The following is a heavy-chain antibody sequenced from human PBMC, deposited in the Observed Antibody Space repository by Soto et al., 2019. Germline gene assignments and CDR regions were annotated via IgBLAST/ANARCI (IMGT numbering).Heavy chain of an antibody. J-gene: IGHJ4*02. CDR2: FYSDGTT. V-gene: IGHV3-53*02. D-gene: IGHD2-15*01. CDR1: GFTVSYNY. Sequence: EVQLVETGGGLIQPGGSLRLSCAASGFTVSYNYMSWVRQAPGKGLEWVSVFYSDGTTYYADSVKGRFTISRDNSKNTLYLQMNSLRAEDTAVYYCARERRIGAFDYWGQGTLVTVSS. CDR3: ARERRIGAFDY.